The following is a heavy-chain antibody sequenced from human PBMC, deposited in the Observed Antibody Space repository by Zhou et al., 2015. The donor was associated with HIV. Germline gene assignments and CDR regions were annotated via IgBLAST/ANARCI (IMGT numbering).Heavy chain of an antibody. D-gene: IGHD6-13*01. V-gene: IGHV1-8*01. CDR3: ARTYSTSWYDAFDI. J-gene: IGHJ3*02. CDR1: GYTLTTYD. Sequence: QVQLVQSGADVKKPGASVKVSCKASGYTLTTYDINWVRQATGQGLEWMGWMNPNSGNTGYAQKFQGRVTMTRNTSISTAYMELSSLRSEDTAVYYCARTYSTSWYDAFDIWGQGTMVTVSS. CDR2: MNPNSGNT.